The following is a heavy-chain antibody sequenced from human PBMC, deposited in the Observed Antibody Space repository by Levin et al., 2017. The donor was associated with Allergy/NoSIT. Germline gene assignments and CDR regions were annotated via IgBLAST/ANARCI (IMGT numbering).Heavy chain of an antibody. J-gene: IGHJ3*02. V-gene: IGHV2-5*01. CDR1: GFSLSTSGLG. CDR3: ARIWFGELPDAFDT. CDR2: IFWNNDK. D-gene: IGHD3-10*01. Sequence: SGPTLVKPTETLTVTCTFSGFSLSTSGLGVGWIRRPPGKALEWLALIFWNNDKRYGPSLKSRLTITKDTSKNQVVLTMTNMDPVDTATYYCARIWFGELPDAFDTWGQGTMITVSS.